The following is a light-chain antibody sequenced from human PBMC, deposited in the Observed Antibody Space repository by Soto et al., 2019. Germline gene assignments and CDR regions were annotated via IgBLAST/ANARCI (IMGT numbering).Light chain of an antibody. Sequence: EIVLTQSPGTLSLSPGERATLSCRASQSVSSSYLAWYQQKPGQAPRLLIYGASSRATGIPDRFSGSGSGKDFTLTISRLETEDFAVYYCQQYGSSLGTFGQGTKLEIK. CDR3: QQYGSSLGT. CDR2: GAS. CDR1: QSVSSSY. V-gene: IGKV3-20*01. J-gene: IGKJ2*01.